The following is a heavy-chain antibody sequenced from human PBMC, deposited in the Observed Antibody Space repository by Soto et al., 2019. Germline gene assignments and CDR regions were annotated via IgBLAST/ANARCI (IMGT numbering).Heavy chain of an antibody. D-gene: IGHD3-9*01. J-gene: IGHJ6*02. CDR2: ISSSSSTI. CDR3: ARESMGDILTGYYNVDGMDV. Sequence: GGSLRLSCAASGFTFSSYSMNWVRQAPGKGLEWVSYISSSSSTIYYADSVKGRFTISRDNAKNSLYLQMNSLRDEDTAVYYCARESMGDILTGYYNVDGMDVWGQGTTVTVSS. CDR1: GFTFSSYS. V-gene: IGHV3-48*02.